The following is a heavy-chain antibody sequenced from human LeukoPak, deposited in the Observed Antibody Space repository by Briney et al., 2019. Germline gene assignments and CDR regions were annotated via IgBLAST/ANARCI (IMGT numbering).Heavy chain of an antibody. CDR3: ARDGSRNYYYYGMDV. CDR2: ISAYNGNT. Sequence: ASVKVSCKASGYNLTRYGIIWVRQAPGQGLEWMGWISAYNGNTNYAQKLQGRVTMTTDTSTSTAYMELRSLRSDDTAVYYCARDGSRNYYYYGMDVWGQGTTVTVSS. V-gene: IGHV1-18*01. CDR1: GYNLTRYG. J-gene: IGHJ6*02.